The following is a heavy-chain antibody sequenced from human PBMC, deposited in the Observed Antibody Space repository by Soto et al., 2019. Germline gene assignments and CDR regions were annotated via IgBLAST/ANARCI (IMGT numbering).Heavy chain of an antibody. J-gene: IGHJ4*02. V-gene: IGHV2-5*02. CDR2: IYWDDDK. CDR3: ALRHWNYLFDY. D-gene: IGHD1-7*01. CDR1: GFSLSTSVVG. Sequence: GPTLVNPTQALTLTCTVSGFSLSTSVVGVGWIRQPPGKALEWLALIYWDDDKRYSPSLKSRLTITKDTSKNQVVLTMTNMDPVDTATYYCALRHWNYLFDYWGQGTLVTVSS.